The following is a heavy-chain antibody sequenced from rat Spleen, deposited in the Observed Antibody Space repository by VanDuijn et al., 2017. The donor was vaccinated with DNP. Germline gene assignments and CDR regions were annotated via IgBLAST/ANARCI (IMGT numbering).Heavy chain of an antibody. J-gene: IGHJ2*01. Sequence: VYLQESGPGLVKPSQSLSLICSVTGYSITSSNTWNWIRKLPGNKLEWMGYINNDGTTNYNPSLKSRISITRDTSKNQFFLQVNSVTSEDTATYYCTRRYDGTHYFGDYWGQGVMVTVSS. V-gene: IGHV3-3*01. CDR1: GYSITSSNT. CDR3: TRRYDGTHYFGDY. CDR2: INNDGTT. D-gene: IGHD1-12*02.